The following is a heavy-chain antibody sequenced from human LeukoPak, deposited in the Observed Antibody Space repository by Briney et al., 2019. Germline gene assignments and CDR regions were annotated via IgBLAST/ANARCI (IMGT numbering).Heavy chain of an antibody. J-gene: IGHJ4*02. CDR1: GFPFSSCI. Sequence: GGPVTLPCAPSGFPFSSCIMQWVGQAPTRGLDGVTVTSSDGSNKYYADSVKGRFTISRDNSKNTLYLQMNSLRAEDTAVYYCARDDPFNYYFDYWGQGTLVTVSS. CDR3: ARDDPFNYYFDY. V-gene: IGHV3-30*01. D-gene: IGHD5-24*01. CDR2: TSSDGSNK.